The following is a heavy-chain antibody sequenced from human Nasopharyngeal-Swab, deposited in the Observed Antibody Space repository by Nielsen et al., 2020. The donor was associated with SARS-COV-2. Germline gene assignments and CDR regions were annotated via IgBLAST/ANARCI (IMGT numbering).Heavy chain of an antibody. J-gene: IGHJ6*03. V-gene: IGHV4-34*01. CDR2: INHSGST. CDR3: ASTPGDEYYYYYYMDV. D-gene: IGHD3-10*01. Sequence: SQTLSLTCAVYGGSFSGYYWSWIRQPPGKGLEWTGEINHSGSTNYNPSLKSRVTISVDTSKNQFSLKLSSVTAADTAVYYCASTPGDEYYYYYYMDVWGKGTTVTVSS. CDR1: GGSFSGYY.